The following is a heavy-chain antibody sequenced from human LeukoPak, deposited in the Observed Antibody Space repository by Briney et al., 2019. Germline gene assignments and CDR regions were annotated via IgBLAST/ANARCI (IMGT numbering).Heavy chain of an antibody. V-gene: IGHV3-21*01. CDR3: ARDDVISSSSLDY. J-gene: IGHJ4*02. CDR2: ISSSSSYI. CDR1: GFTFSSYS. D-gene: IGHD6-6*01. Sequence: GGSLRLSCAASGFTFSSYSMNWVRQAPGKGLEWVSSISSSSSYIYYADSVKGRFTISRDNAKNSLYLQMNSLRAEDTAVYYCARDDVISSSSLDYWGQGTLVTVSS.